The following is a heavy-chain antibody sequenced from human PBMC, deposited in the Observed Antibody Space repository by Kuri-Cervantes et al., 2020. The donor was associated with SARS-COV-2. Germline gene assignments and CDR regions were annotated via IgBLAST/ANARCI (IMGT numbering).Heavy chain of an antibody. CDR1: GYSFSDYW. V-gene: IGHV5-51*01. Sequence: GGSLRLSCKGSGYSFSDYWIGWVRQMPGKGLEWMGIIYPGDSDTRYRPSFQGRVTISADTSIGTAYLRWSSLRASDTAIYYCARAVSGVSNPYYFDYWGPGTLVTVSS. D-gene: IGHD3-10*01. J-gene: IGHJ4*02. CDR2: IYPGDSDT. CDR3: ARAVSGVSNPYYFDY.